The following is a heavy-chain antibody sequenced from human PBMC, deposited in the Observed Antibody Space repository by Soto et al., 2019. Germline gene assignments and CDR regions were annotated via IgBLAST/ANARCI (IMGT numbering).Heavy chain of an antibody. CDR2: ISDSGGST. Sequence: PGGSLRLSCAASGFTFSTYAMSWVRQAPGKGLEWVSAISDSGGSTYYADSVKGRFTISRDNSKNTLYLQMNSLRAEDTAVYYCAKDGKKIAVAAHGGYFDYWGQGTLVTVSS. D-gene: IGHD6-19*01. CDR3: AKDGKKIAVAAHGGYFDY. CDR1: GFTFSTYA. V-gene: IGHV3-23*01. J-gene: IGHJ4*02.